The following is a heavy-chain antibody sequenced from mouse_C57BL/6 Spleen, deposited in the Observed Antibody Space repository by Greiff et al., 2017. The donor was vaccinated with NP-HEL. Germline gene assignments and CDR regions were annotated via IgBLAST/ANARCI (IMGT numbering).Heavy chain of an antibody. CDR1: GYTFTSYW. D-gene: IGHD1-1*01. V-gene: IGHV1-52*01. J-gene: IGHJ1*03. Sequence: QVQLQQPGAELVRPGSSVKLSCKASGYTFTSYWMHWVKQRPIQGLEWIGNIDPSDSETHYNQKFKDKATLTVDKSSSTAYMQLSSLTSEDSAVYYCARKDYGSSSNWYFDVWGTGTTVTVSS. CDR3: ARKDYGSSSNWYFDV. CDR2: IDPSDSET.